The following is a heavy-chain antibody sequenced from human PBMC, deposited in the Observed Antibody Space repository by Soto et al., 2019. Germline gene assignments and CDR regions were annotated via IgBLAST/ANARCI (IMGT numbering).Heavy chain of an antibody. Sequence: ASVKVSCTAPGGTFSSYTISWVRQAPGQGLEWMGRIIPILGIANYAQKFQGRVTITADKSTSTAYMELSSLRSEDTAVYYCARDATTEQQTGGFDIWGQGTMVTVSS. CDR3: ARDATTEQQTGGFDI. V-gene: IGHV1-69*04. CDR2: IIPILGIA. CDR1: GGTFSSYT. D-gene: IGHD6-13*01. J-gene: IGHJ3*02.